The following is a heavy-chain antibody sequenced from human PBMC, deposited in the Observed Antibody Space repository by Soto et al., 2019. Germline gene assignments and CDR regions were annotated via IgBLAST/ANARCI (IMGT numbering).Heavy chain of an antibody. D-gene: IGHD6-6*01. CDR1: GYTFTSYD. J-gene: IGHJ6*02. CDR3: ARIFTRRGATSSSWIYYYYGMDV. CDR2: MNPNSGNT. Sequence: ASVKVSCKASGYTFTSYDINWVRQATGQGLEWMGWMNPNSGNTGYAQKFQGRVTMTRNTSISTAYMELSSLRSEDTAVYYCARIFTRRGATSSSWIYYYYGMDVWGQGTTVTVSS. V-gene: IGHV1-8*01.